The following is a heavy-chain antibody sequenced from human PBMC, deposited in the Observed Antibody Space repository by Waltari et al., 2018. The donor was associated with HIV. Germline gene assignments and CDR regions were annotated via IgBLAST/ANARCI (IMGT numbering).Heavy chain of an antibody. CDR2: IHYSGSA. D-gene: IGHD2-8*01. J-gene: IGHJ6*02. CDR3: ATLMVYAPRSHYSGMDV. CDR1: GGSIGSYY. V-gene: IGHV4-59*01. Sequence: QVQLQASGPGLVRPSATMSLTCTVSGGSIGSYYWSWIRQPPGKELEWICYIHYSGSANYNPSRKSRVTVSVDTSKHQFSLKLRSVTAADTAGYYCATLMVYAPRSHYSGMDVWGQGTTVIVSS.